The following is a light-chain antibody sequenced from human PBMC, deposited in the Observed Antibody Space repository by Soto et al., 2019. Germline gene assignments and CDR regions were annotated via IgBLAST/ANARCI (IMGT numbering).Light chain of an antibody. J-gene: IGKJ1*01. CDR2: KAS. Sequence: DIQMTQSPSTLSASVGDRVTITCRASQSISTWLAWYQQKPGKAPNLLIYKASSLESGVPSRFSGSGSGTEFTLTINSLQPDDFATYYRQQFDSYSWTFGQGTKVEIK. CDR3: QQFDSYSWT. V-gene: IGKV1-5*03. CDR1: QSISTW.